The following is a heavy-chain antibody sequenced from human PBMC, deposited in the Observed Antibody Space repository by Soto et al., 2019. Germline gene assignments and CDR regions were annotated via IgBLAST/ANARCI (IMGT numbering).Heavy chain of an antibody. V-gene: IGHV3-7*03. D-gene: IGHD3-10*01. CDR2: IKQDGSEK. CDR1: GFTFSSYW. CDR3: ARVGRYYYGSGSYYPAYYYYGMDV. Sequence: PGGSLRLSCAASGFTFSSYWMSWVRQAPGKGLEWVANIKQDGSEKYYVDSVKGRFTISRDNAKNSLYLQMNSLRAEDTAVYYCARVGRYYYGSGSYYPAYYYYGMDVWGQGTTVTVSS. J-gene: IGHJ6*02.